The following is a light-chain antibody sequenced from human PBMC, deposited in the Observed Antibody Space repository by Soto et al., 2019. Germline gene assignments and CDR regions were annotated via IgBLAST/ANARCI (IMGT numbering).Light chain of an antibody. CDR2: DAS. CDR1: QSISSW. J-gene: IGKJ2*01. CDR3: QQYNSYSRT. V-gene: IGKV1-5*01. Sequence: DIQMTQSPSTLSASVGDRVTITCRASQSISSWLAWYQQKPGKAPKLLIYDASSLESGVPSRFSGSGSGTEFTLTISSLQPDDFATYYCQQYNSYSRTFGQATTLEIK.